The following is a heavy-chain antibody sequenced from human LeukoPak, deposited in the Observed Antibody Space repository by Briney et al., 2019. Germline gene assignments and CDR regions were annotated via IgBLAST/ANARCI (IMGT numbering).Heavy chain of an antibody. J-gene: IGHJ5*01. CDR3: AKDRVVVVVAESHAKFDS. V-gene: IGHV3-23*01. CDR2: ISWSGGST. D-gene: IGHD2-15*01. CDR1: GFTFSSYA. Sequence: GGSLTLSCAASGFTFSSYAMSWVRRAPGKGLEWVSAISWSGGSTYYADSVKGRFTISRDNSKNTLYLQMNSQRAEDTAVYYCAKDRVVVVVAESHAKFDSWGQGTLVTVSS.